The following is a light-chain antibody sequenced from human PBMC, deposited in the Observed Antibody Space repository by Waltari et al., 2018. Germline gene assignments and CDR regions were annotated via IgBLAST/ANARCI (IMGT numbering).Light chain of an antibody. Sequence: QSALTQPASVSGSPGQSITISCTGTSSDVGGYNYVSWYQQHPGKAPKLMIYDVSKRPSWVSNRFSGSKSGQPASLTISGLQAEDEADYYCSSYTSSSTHVVFGGGTKLTVL. CDR1: SSDVGGYNY. CDR3: SSYTSSSTHVV. CDR2: DVS. V-gene: IGLV2-14*01. J-gene: IGLJ2*01.